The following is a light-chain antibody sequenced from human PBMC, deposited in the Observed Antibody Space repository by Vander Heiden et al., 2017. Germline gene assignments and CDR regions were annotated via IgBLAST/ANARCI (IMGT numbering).Light chain of an antibody. CDR2: DVT. CDR1: SSDIGAYIY. Sequence: QSALTQPASVSGSPGQSITISCPGTSSDIGAYIYVSWYQHHPGKPPKLIIYDVTYRPSVVSDRFSGSKCGNTASLTISGLQAEDEADYYCSSYTKNDTRVFGTGTRVTVL. V-gene: IGLV2-14*03. J-gene: IGLJ1*01. CDR3: SSYTKNDTRV.